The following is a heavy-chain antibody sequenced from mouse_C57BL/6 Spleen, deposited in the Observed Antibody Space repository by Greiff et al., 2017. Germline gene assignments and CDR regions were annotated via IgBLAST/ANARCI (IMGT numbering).Heavy chain of an antibody. D-gene: IGHD2-3*01. CDR1: GFSFNTYA. CDR2: IRSKSNNYAT. CDR3: VRGLDGYYSYAMDY. Sequence: EVKLVESGGGLVQPKGSLKLSCAASGFSFNTYAMNWVRQAPGKGLEWVARIRSKSNNYATYYADSVKDRFTISRDDSESMLYLQMNNLKTEDTAMYYCVRGLDGYYSYAMDYCGQGTSVTVSS. J-gene: IGHJ4*01. V-gene: IGHV10-1*01.